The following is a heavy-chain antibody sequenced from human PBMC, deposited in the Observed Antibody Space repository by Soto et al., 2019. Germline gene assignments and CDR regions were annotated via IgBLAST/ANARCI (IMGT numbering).Heavy chain of an antibody. Sequence: GASVKVSCKASGGTFSSYAISWVRQAPGQGLEWMGGIIPIFGTANYAQKFQGRVTITADESTSTAYMELSSLRSEDTAVYYCARENDILTGYALDIWGQGTMVTVSS. CDR3: ARENDILTGYALDI. CDR1: GGTFSSYA. CDR2: IIPIFGTA. V-gene: IGHV1-69*13. J-gene: IGHJ3*02. D-gene: IGHD3-9*01.